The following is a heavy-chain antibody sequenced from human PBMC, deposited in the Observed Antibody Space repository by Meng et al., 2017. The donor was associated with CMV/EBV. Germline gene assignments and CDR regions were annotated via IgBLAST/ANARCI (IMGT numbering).Heavy chain of an antibody. Sequence: ASVKVSCKASGYTFTSYGISWVRQAPGQGLEWMGWISAYNGNTNYAQKLQGRVTMTTDTSTSTAYMELRSLRSDDTAVYYCASGKYYYGSGSYYNPYYWGQGTLVTVSS. CDR1: GYTFTSYG. CDR2: ISAYNGNT. V-gene: IGHV1-18*01. CDR3: ASGKYYYGSGSYYNPYY. J-gene: IGHJ4*02. D-gene: IGHD3-10*01.